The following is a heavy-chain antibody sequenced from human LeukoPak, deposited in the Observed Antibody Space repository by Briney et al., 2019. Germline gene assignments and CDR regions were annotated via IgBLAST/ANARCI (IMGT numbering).Heavy chain of an antibody. J-gene: IGHJ6*03. CDR1: GGSISSYY. CDR2: ICYSGST. D-gene: IGHD2/OR15-2a*01. Sequence: SETLSLTCTVSGGSISSYYWSWIRQPPGKGLEWIGYICYSGSTNYNPSLKSRVTISVDTSKNQFSLKLSSVTAADTAVYYCARFSTGYYYYMDVWGKGTTVTISS. V-gene: IGHV4-59*01. CDR3: ARFSTGYYYYMDV.